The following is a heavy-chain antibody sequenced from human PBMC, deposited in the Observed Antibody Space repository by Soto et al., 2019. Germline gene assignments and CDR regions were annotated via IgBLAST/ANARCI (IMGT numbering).Heavy chain of an antibody. J-gene: IGHJ4*02. CDR2: INTNTGNP. V-gene: IGHV7-4-1*01. CDR1: GYTFTTYG. Sequence: QVQLVQSGSELKKPGASVKISCKASGYTFTTYGMNWVRQAPGQGLEWMGWINTNTGNPTYAQGFTGRFVFSLATSVSTAYLEIYSLKAEDSAVYYCASDRAYDSGYDYWGQGTLVTASS. CDR3: ASDRAYDSGYDY. D-gene: IGHD3-10*01.